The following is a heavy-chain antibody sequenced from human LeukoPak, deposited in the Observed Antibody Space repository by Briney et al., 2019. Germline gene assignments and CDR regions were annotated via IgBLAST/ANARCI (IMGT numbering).Heavy chain of an antibody. D-gene: IGHD3-22*01. V-gene: IGHV5-51*01. Sequence: TRGESLKIPCKGSGYSFTSYWIGWVRRMPGKGLEWMGIIYPGDSDTRYSPSFQGQVTISADKSISTAYLQWSSLKASDTAMYYCARYYYDSSGYPDFDYWGQGTLVTVSS. CDR2: IYPGDSDT. CDR3: ARYYYDSSGYPDFDY. CDR1: GYSFTSYW. J-gene: IGHJ4*02.